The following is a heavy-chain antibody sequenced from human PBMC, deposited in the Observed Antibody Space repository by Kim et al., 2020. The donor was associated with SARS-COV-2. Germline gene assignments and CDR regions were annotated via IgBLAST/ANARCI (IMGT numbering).Heavy chain of an antibody. CDR2: ISKSGETI. CDR3: ARDSYSSGYYDAFDV. CDR1: GFIYSDYY. D-gene: IGHD3-22*01. J-gene: IGHJ3*01. V-gene: IGHV3-11*01. Sequence: GGSLRLSCAASGFIYSDYYMNWIRQAPGKGLEWVSYISKSGETIYYAYFVKGRFTIPRDNAKKTLYLQMNSLSPEDTAVYYCARDSYSSGYYDAFDVWGQGTMVTVPS.